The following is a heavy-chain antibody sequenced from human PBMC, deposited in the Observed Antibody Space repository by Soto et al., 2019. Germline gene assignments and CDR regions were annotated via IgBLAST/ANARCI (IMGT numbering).Heavy chain of an antibody. Sequence: GASVKVSCKASGFPFSSYAMSWVRQTPGKGLEWVSGISGSGGRTYYADSVKGRFTISRDNSNNTLSLQMHILRVEDTAVYFCAKGGYYSLFDIWGQGTMVTVSS. D-gene: IGHD3-16*01. V-gene: IGHV3-23*01. CDR1: GFPFSSYA. CDR3: AKGGYYSLFDI. CDR2: ISGSGGRT. J-gene: IGHJ3*02.